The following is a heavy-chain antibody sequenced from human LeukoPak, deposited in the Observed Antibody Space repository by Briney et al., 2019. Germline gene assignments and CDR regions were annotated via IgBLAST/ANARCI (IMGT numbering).Heavy chain of an antibody. V-gene: IGHV3-21*01. D-gene: IGHD6-6*01. CDR2: ISSSSSYI. Sequence: GGSLRLSCAASGFTFSSYSMNWVRQAPGKGLEWVSSISSSSSYIYYADSVKGRFTISRDNAKNSLYLQMNSLRAEDTAVYYCARAIAALSSFDYWGQGTLVTVSS. J-gene: IGHJ4*02. CDR3: ARAIAALSSFDY. CDR1: GFTFSSYS.